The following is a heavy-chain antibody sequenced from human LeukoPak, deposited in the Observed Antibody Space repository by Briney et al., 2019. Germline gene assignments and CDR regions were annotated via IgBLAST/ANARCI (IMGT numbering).Heavy chain of an antibody. CDR1: GDSVVTNNVA. CDR3: TRGKYSGFEY. CDR2: TYLRSKWYN. D-gene: IGHD3/OR15-3a*01. V-gene: IGHV6-1*01. J-gene: IGHJ3*01. Sequence: PSQTLSLTCAISGDSVVTNNVAWNWIRQSPSRGLEWLGRTYLRSKWYNEYAVSVKSRITINPDTSRNHFSLQLNSVIPEDTAVYYRTRGKYSGFEYWGPGKMVTGSS.